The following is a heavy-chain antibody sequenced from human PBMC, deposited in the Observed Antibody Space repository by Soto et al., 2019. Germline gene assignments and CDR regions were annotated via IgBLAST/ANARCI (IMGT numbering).Heavy chain of an antibody. CDR2: IRGSGGST. V-gene: IGHV3-23*01. J-gene: IGHJ5*02. Sequence: LRLSCAASGFTFSNYAMNWVRQAPGKGLEWVSGIRGSGGSTYYADSVKGRFTISRDNSKNTLYLQMNSLRAEDTAVYYCAKDSTYCSSTNCYTWFDPWGQGTLVTVS. CDR1: GFTFSNYA. D-gene: IGHD2-2*02. CDR3: AKDSTYCSSTNCYTWFDP.